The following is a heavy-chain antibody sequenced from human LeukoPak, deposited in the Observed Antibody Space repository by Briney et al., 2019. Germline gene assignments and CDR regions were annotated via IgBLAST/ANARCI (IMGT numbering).Heavy chain of an antibody. CDR2: IYYSGST. CDR1: GGSISSYY. CDR3: ARGFRGVRAEYYFDY. Sequence: SSETLSLTCTVSGGSISSYYWSWIRQPPGKGLEWIGYIYYSGSTNYNPSLKSRVTISVDTSKNQFSLKLSSVTAADTAVYYCARGFRGVRAEYYFDYWGQGTLVTVSS. D-gene: IGHD3-10*01. J-gene: IGHJ4*02. V-gene: IGHV4-59*01.